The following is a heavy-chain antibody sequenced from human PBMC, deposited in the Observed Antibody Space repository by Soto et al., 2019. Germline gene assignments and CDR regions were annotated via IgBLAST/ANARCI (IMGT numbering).Heavy chain of an antibody. V-gene: IGHV3-33*01. CDR1: GFTFSSDG. CDR2: IWYDGSNK. Sequence: PGGSLRLSCAASGFTFSSDGMHWVRQAPGKGLEWVAVIWYDGSNKYYADSVKGRFTISRDNSKNTLYLQMNSLRVEDTAVYYCARGGGTVTTLGFLDYWGQGTLVTVSS. J-gene: IGHJ4*02. CDR3: ARGGGTVTTLGFLDY. D-gene: IGHD4-17*01.